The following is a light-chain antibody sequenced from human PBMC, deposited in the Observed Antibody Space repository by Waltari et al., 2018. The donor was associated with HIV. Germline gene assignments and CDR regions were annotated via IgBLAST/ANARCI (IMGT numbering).Light chain of an antibody. V-gene: IGLV3-25*03. J-gene: IGLJ3*02. CDR3: QSADSNASLWV. Sequence: SYELTQPPSVSVSPGQTARITCSGDALPKQYAYWYQQKPGQAPVLVIYKDTERPSGIPERFSGSSSGTTATLNIIGVQAKDEADYHCQSADSNASLWVFGGGTKLTVL. CDR1: ALPKQY. CDR2: KDT.